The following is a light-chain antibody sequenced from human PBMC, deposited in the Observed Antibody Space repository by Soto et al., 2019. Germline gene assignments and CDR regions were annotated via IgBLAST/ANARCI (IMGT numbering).Light chain of an antibody. CDR2: KAS. J-gene: IGKJ4*01. CDR1: QTISSW. Sequence: PSTLSGSVVDRVTITCRASQTISSWLAWYQQKPGKAPKLLIYKASTLKSGVPSRFSGSGSGTEFTLTISSLQPDEFATYYCQNYNSYSEAFGRGTKVDIK. V-gene: IGKV1-5*03. CDR3: QNYNSYSEA.